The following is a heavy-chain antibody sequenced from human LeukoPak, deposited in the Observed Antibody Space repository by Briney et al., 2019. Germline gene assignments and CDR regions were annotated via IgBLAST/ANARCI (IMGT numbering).Heavy chain of an antibody. V-gene: IGHV5-51*01. D-gene: IGHD6-6*01. CDR2: IYPGDSDT. CDR1: GYSFTTCW. CDR3: SRRSSIAAPLFDY. J-gene: IGHJ4*02. Sequence: GESLKISCKGSGYSFTTCWIGWVRQMPGKGLEWMGIIYPGDSDTSYSPSFQGQVTISADKSISTAYLQWSSLKASDTAMYYCSRRSSIAAPLFDYWGQGTLVTVSS.